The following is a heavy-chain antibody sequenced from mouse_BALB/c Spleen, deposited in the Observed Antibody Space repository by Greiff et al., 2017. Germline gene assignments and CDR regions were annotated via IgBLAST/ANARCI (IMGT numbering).Heavy chain of an antibody. CDR3: AAYYGYVGWFAY. CDR1: GYAFSSYW. CDR2: IYPGDGDT. D-gene: IGHD1-2*01. J-gene: IGHJ3*01. Sequence: QVQLQQSGAELVRPGSSVKISCKASGYAFSSYWMNWVKQRPGQGLEWIGQIYPGDGDTNYNGKFKGKATLTADKSSSTAYMQLSSLTSEDSAVYFCAAYYGYVGWFAYWGQGTLVTVSA. V-gene: IGHV1-80*01.